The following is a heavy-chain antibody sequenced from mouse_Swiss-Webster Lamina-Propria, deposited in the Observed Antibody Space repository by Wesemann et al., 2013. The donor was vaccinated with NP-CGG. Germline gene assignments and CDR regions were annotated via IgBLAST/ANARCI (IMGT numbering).Heavy chain of an antibody. CDR1: GFTFSSYT. J-gene: IGHJ2*01. CDR2: ISSGGSYT. Sequence: DVKLVESGGGLVKPGGSLKLSCAASGFTFSSYTMSWVRQTPEKRLEWVATISSGGSYTYYPDSVKGRFTISRDNAKNTLYLQMSSLKSEDTAMYYCTRVDYWGQGTTLTVSS. CDR3: TRVDY. V-gene: IGHV5-6-4*01.